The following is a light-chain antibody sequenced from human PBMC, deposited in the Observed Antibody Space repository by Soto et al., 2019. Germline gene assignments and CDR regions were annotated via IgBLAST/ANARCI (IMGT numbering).Light chain of an antibody. CDR1: QSVNNNF. CDR3: QQYASSRT. Sequence: EIVLTQSPGTLSLSPGERATLSCRASQSVNNNFLAWFQQKPGQAPRLLMYGASSRATGIPDRFSGSGSGTDFTLTITSLEPEDFAVYYCQQYASSRTFRQRTKVDI. CDR2: GAS. J-gene: IGKJ1*01. V-gene: IGKV3-20*01.